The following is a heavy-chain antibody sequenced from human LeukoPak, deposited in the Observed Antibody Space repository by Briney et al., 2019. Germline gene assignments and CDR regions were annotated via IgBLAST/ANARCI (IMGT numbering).Heavy chain of an antibody. J-gene: IGHJ3*01. V-gene: IGHV3-30*04. D-gene: IGHD2-15*01. CDR3: ARTEYCTRGSCYGLAFDV. CDR2: VSNDGSKE. CDR1: GFTFSSYA. Sequence: PGRSLRLSCAASGFTFSSYAMHWVRQAPGKGLEWVAVVSNDGSKEYDADSVKGRFTISRDTSKNTVYLQMNSLRHEDTAVYHCARTEYCTRGSCYGLAFDVWGQGTMVTVSS.